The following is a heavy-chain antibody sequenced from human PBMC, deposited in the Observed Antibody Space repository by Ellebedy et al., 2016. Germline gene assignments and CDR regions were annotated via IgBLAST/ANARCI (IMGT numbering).Heavy chain of an antibody. V-gene: IGHV4-61*01. J-gene: IGHJ4*02. Sequence: SETLSLXXTVSGGSVSSGSYYWSWIRQPPGKGLEWIGYIYYSGSTNYSPSLKSRVTISVDTSKNQFSLKLSSVTAADTAVYYCARGGSSGWGYWGQGTLVTVSS. CDR1: GGSVSSGSYY. CDR2: IYYSGST. D-gene: IGHD6-19*01. CDR3: ARGGSSGWGY.